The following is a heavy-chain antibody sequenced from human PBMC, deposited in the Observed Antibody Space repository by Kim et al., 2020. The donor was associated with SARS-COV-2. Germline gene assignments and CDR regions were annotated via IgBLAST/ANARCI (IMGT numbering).Heavy chain of an antibody. CDR3: AKDLGWRQLVVYGMDV. D-gene: IGHD6-13*01. J-gene: IGHJ6*02. CDR2: ISGSGGST. CDR1: GFTFSSYA. Sequence: GGSLRLSCAASGFTFSSYAMSWVRQAPGKGLEWVSAISGSGGSTYYAASVKGRFTISRDNSKNTLYLQMNSLRAEDTAVYYCAKDLGWRQLVVYGMDVWGQGATVTVSS. V-gene: IGHV3-23*01.